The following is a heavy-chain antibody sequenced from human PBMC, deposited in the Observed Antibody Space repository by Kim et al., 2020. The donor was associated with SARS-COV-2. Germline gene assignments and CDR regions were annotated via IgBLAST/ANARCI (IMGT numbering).Heavy chain of an antibody. CDR2: IRSSSSDT. V-gene: IGHV3-11*05. D-gene: IGHD1-26*01. CDR1: GFTFSNYY. Sequence: GGSLRLSCAASGFTFSNYYMSWVRQAPGKGLEWVSYIRSSSSDTNYADSVKGRFTISRDNAKNSLYLQMNSLRAEDTAADYCERDRVVGARDDNWCQGTL. J-gene: IGHJ4*02. CDR3: ERDRVVGARDDN.